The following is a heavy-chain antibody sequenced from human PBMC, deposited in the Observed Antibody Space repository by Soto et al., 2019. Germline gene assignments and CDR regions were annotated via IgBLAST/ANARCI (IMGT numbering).Heavy chain of an antibody. V-gene: IGHV4-59*08. D-gene: IGHD3-9*01. Sequence: LETLSPPCTVSGDSTAYSYWRRIRPLPRKGPAWAGYIYYSGSTSYNPSLRRRVIMSVDTSKRQFSLQLKSVTAADTAIYYCARTVLGPDILADQFVDYYYYMDVWGQGTTVTVSS. CDR2: IYYSGST. CDR3: ARTVLGPDILADQFVDYYYYMDV. CDR1: GDSTAYSY. J-gene: IGHJ6*03.